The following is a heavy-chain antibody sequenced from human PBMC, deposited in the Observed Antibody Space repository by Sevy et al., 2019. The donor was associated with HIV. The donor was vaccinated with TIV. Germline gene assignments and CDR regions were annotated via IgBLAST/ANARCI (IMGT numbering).Heavy chain of an antibody. J-gene: IGHJ2*01. CDR2: IKQDGSGK. CDR1: GFTFSSYW. CDR3: AGPDDYSTSEVYWYFDL. V-gene: IGHV3-7*03. D-gene: IGHD4-4*01. Sequence: GGSLRLSCAASGFTFSSYWMSWVRQAPGKGLEWVANIKQDGSGKYYVDSVKGRFTISRDNAKNSLYLQMNSLRAEDTAVYYCAGPDDYSTSEVYWYFDLWGRGTLVTVSS.